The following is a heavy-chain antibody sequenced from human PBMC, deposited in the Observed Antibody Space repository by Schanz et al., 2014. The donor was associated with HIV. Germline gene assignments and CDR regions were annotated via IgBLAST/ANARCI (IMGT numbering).Heavy chain of an antibody. V-gene: IGHV3-30*18. J-gene: IGHJ5*01. D-gene: IGHD5-18*01. Sequence: QVQLVESGGGVVQPGGSLRLSCAASGFSFSTYGLHWVRQAPGKGLEWVAVISYDGSNKYFADSVKGRFSISRDNSENTLYLQMNSLRAEDTAIYYCAKDQASSSYGFDSWGQGTLVTVSS. CDR1: GFSFSTYG. CDR3: AKDQASSSYGFDS. CDR2: ISYDGSNK.